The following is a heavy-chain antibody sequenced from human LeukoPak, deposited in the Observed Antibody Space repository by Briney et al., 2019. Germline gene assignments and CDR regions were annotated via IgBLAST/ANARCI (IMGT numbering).Heavy chain of an antibody. D-gene: IGHD5-24*01. J-gene: IGHJ4*02. V-gene: IGHV4-39*01. CDR2: FYYSGST. CDR1: GGSITSSSYY. CDR3: ARGRRDGYNLEYFDK. Sequence: SETLSLTCSVSGGSITSSSYYWGSIRQPPGKGLQWIGSFYYSGSTYYNPSLKSRVTIYVDTSKNQFSLKLSSVTAADTAVYYCARGRRDGYNLEYFDKWGQGTLVTVSS.